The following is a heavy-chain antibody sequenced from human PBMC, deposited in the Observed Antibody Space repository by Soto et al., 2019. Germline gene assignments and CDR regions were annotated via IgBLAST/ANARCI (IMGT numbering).Heavy chain of an antibody. J-gene: IGHJ4*01. CDR1: GGSISIRHYY. Sequence: QLQLQESGPGLVKPSETLSLTCSVSGGSISIRHYYWGWIRQSPGKGLEWIGSILYSGDTYYNPSLKSRVTVSVDTSKNQFTLNLNSVTAADTAVYYCARHSRRTFGVTLNQFDIWGHGALVTVSP. CDR2: ILYSGDT. D-gene: IGHD3-3*01. CDR3: ARHSRRTFGVTLNQFDI. V-gene: IGHV4-39*01.